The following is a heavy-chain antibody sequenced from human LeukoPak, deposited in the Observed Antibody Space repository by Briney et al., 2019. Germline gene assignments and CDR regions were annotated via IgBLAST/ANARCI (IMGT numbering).Heavy chain of an antibody. J-gene: IGHJ4*02. V-gene: IGHV3-33*06. CDR3: AKDDGSGSYYNVRFDY. CDR1: GFTFSSYG. D-gene: IGHD3-10*01. Sequence: PGRSLRLSCAASGFTFSSYGMHWVRQAPGKGLEGVAVIWYDGSNKYYADSVKGRFTISRDNSKNTLYLQMNSLRAEDTAVYYCAKDDGSGSYYNVRFDYWGQGTLVTVSS. CDR2: IWYDGSNK.